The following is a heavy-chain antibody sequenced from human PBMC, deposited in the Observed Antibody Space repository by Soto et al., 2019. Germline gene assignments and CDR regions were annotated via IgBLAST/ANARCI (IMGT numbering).Heavy chain of an antibody. CDR1: GYTFTSYA. V-gene: IGHV1-3*01. D-gene: IGHD5-12*01. Sequence: ASVKVSCKASGYTFTSYAMHWVRQAPGQRLEWMGWINAGNGNTSYAQKFQGRVTMTRDTSTSTVYMELSSLRSEDTAVYYCAREPVDIVATASHDFDYWGQGTLVTVSS. CDR2: INAGNGNT. CDR3: AREPVDIVATASHDFDY. J-gene: IGHJ4*02.